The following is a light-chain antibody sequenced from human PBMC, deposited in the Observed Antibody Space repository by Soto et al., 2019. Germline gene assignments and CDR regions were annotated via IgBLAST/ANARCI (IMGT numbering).Light chain of an antibody. J-gene: IGLJ2*01. CDR2: EDD. CDR1: SGSIASNY. Sequence: LTHPHSVSESPGKTVTISCTRTSGSIASNYVQWYQQRPGSAPTTLIYEDDQRPSGVPDRFSGSIDRSSNSASLTISGLKTEDEADYYCQSYDSSNPVVFGGGTKVTVL. CDR3: QSYDSSNPVV. V-gene: IGLV6-57*04.